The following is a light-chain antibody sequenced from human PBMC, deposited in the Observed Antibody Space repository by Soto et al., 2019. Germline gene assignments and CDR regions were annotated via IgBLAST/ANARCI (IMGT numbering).Light chain of an antibody. V-gene: IGLV2-14*01. Sequence: QSALTQPASVSGSPGQSITITSTGTSSDVGNYDYVSWYQQHPGKAPKLIIYDVSDRPSGVSDRFSGSKAGNTASLTISGLHAEDEDDYYCSSFTTTSSLGLFGGGTKLTVL. CDR3: SSFTTTSSLGL. CDR1: SSDVGNYDY. J-gene: IGLJ2*01. CDR2: DVS.